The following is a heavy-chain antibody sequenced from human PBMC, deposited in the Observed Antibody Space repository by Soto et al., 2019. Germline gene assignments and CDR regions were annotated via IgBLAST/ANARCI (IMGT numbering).Heavy chain of an antibody. J-gene: IGHJ4*02. Sequence: PSETLSLTCAVSGGSISSGGYSWSWIRQPPGKGLEWIGYIYYSGSTYYNPSLKSRVTISVDTSKNQFSLKLTSVTAADTAVYYCARGHISGWCGLAYWGQGTLVTVSS. CDR3: ARGHISGWCGLAY. CDR2: IYYSGST. V-gene: IGHV4-30-2*01. CDR1: GGSISSGGYS. D-gene: IGHD6-13*01.